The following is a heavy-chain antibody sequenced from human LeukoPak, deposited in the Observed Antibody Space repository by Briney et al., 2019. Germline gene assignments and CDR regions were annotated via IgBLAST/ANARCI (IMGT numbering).Heavy chain of an antibody. Sequence: SVKVSCKASGYTFTSYGISWVRQAPGQGLEWMGRIIPILGIANYAQKFQGRVTITADKSTSTAYMELSSLRSEDTAVYYCATSPRGRTWELQYYFDYWGQGTLVTVSS. CDR1: GYTFTSYG. J-gene: IGHJ4*02. V-gene: IGHV1-69*04. D-gene: IGHD1-26*01. CDR2: IIPILGIA. CDR3: ATSPRGRTWELQYYFDY.